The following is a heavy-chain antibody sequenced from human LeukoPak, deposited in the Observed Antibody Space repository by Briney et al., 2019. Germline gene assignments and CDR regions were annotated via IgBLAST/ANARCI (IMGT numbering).Heavy chain of an antibody. V-gene: IGHV3-30*02. CDR2: IRYDGSDK. CDR1: GFTFTDYG. CDR3: AKATGGSYYYSIDY. D-gene: IGHD1-26*01. J-gene: IGHJ4*02. Sequence: GGSLRLSCAASGFTFTDYGIHWVRQAPGKGLEWVAFIRYDGSDKYYADSVRGRITLSRDNSKNTLYLQMNSLRAEDTAVYYCAKATGGSYYYSIDYWGQGTLVTVSS.